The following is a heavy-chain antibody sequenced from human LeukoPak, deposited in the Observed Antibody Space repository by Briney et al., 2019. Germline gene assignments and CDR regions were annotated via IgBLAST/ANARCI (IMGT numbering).Heavy chain of an antibody. CDR2: INPNSGGT. J-gene: IGHJ6*03. CDR1: GYTFTGYY. Sequence: GASVKVSCKASGYTFTGYYMHWVRQAPGQGLEWMGWINPNSGGTNYAQKFQGRVTMTRDTSISTAYMELSRLRSDDTAVYYCARDNLWIVAAGLDYYYMDVWGKGTTVTVSS. V-gene: IGHV1-2*02. D-gene: IGHD6-13*01. CDR3: ARDNLWIVAAGLDYYYMDV.